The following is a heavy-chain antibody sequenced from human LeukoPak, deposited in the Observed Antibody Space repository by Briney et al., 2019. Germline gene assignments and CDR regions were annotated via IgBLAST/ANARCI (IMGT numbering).Heavy chain of an antibody. V-gene: IGHV3-30*06. CDR2: ISSDGSNK. CDR1: GFTFSAHA. D-gene: IGHD2-8*01. J-gene: IGHJ4*02. Sequence: SGGSLRLSCDASGFTFSAHAMHWVRQAPGKGLEWVALISSDGSNKYYADSVTGRFAISRDTPKKALYLHMNSLQVEDTAVYYCARHVLRGGTVFDVWGQGTLVTVSS. CDR3: ARHVLRGGTVFDV.